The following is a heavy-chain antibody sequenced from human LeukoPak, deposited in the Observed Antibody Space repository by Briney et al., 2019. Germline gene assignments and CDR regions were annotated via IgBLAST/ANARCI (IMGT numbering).Heavy chain of an antibody. D-gene: IGHD6-13*01. CDR3: ARHRYSSSWYQQGWFDP. CDR2: IYYSGRT. Sequence: SETLSLTCTVSGGSISSSSYYWGWIRQPPGKGLEWIGSIYYSGRTYYNPSLKSRVTISVDTSKNQFSLKLSSVTAADTAVYYCARHRYSSSWYQQGWFDPWGQGTLVTVSS. J-gene: IGHJ5*02. V-gene: IGHV4-39*01. CDR1: GGSISSSSYY.